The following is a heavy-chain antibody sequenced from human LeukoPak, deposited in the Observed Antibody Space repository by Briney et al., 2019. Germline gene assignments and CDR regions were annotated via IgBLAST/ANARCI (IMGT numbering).Heavy chain of an antibody. CDR3: ARDEEYYYDSSGYYY. CDR1: GFIFSDYY. V-gene: IGHV3-11*06. D-gene: IGHD3-22*01. J-gene: IGHJ4*02. CDR2: ISNPSSNR. Sequence: GGSLRLSCDASGFIFSDYYMSWVRQAPGKGREWLSYISNPSSNRFYADSVKGRFTISRDNAKNSLYLQMNSLRAEDTAVYYCARDEEYYYDSSGYYYWGQGTLVTVSS.